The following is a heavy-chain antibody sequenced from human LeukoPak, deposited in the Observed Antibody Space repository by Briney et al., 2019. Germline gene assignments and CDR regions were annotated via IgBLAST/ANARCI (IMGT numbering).Heavy chain of an antibody. CDR1: GFTFSSYG. Sequence: GGSLRLSCAASGFTFSSYGMSWVRQAPGKGLEWVSAISGSGGSTYYADSVKGRFTISRDNSKNTLYLQMNSLRAEDTAVYYCAKGEVYYYYYYYMDVWGKGTTVTISS. D-gene: IGHD6-6*01. J-gene: IGHJ6*03. CDR3: AKGEVYYYYYYYMDV. CDR2: ISGSGGST. V-gene: IGHV3-23*01.